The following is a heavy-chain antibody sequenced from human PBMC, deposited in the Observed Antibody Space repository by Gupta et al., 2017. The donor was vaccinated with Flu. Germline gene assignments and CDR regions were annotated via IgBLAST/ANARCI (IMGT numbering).Heavy chain of an antibody. CDR2: ISGSGGST. D-gene: IGHD2-2*01. Sequence: GKGLEWVSAISGSGGSTYYADSVKGRFTISRDNSKNTLYLQMNSLRAEDTAVYYCAKGYCSSTSCRPYYFDYWGQGTLVTVSS. J-gene: IGHJ4*02. V-gene: IGHV3-23*01. CDR3: AKGYCSSTSCRPYYFDY.